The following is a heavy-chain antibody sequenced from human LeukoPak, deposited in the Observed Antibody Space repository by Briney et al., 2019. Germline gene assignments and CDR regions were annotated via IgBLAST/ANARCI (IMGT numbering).Heavy chain of an antibody. Sequence: PGGSLRLSCAASGFTFSSYGMHWVHQAPGRGLEWVAFIRYDGSNKYYADSVKGRFTISRDNSKNTLYLQMNSLRAEDTAVYYCAKPPTAMVTFPDYWGQGTLVTVSS. CDR3: AKPPTAMVTFPDY. CDR2: IRYDGSNK. D-gene: IGHD5-18*01. V-gene: IGHV3-30*02. CDR1: GFTFSSYG. J-gene: IGHJ4*02.